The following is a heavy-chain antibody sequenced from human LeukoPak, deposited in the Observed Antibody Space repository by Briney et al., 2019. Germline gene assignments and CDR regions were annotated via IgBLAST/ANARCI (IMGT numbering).Heavy chain of an antibody. CDR1: GGSISSGSYY. Sequence: SETLSLTCTVSGGSISSGSYYWGWIRQPPGKGLEWIGTIYYSGSTYYNPSLKSRVTISVDTSKNQFSLKLSSVTAADTAVYFCARQYSSGWQYFDCWGQGTPVTVSS. CDR3: ARQYSSGWQYFDC. CDR2: IYYSGST. V-gene: IGHV4-39*01. J-gene: IGHJ4*02. D-gene: IGHD6-19*01.